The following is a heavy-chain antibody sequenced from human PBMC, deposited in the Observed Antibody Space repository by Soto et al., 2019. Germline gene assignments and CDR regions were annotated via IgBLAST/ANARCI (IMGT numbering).Heavy chain of an antibody. V-gene: IGHV4-31*03. D-gene: IGHD2-15*01. CDR3: ARDRHYWSGGSCYYYGMDV. CDR1: GGSISSGGYY. CDR2: IYYSGST. J-gene: IGHJ6*02. Sequence: QVQLQESGPGLVKPSQTLSLTCTVSGGSISSGGYYWSWIRQHPGKGLEWIGYIYYSGSTYYNPSLKRRFTISVDTSKNQFSLKLSSVTAADTAVYYCARDRHYWSGGSCYYYGMDVWGQGTTVTVSS.